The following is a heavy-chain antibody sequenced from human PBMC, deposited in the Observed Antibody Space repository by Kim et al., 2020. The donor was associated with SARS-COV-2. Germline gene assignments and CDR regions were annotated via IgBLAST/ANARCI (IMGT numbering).Heavy chain of an antibody. V-gene: IGHV4-39*01. Sequence: NIYYSGTTNYNPSLKSRVTISIATSRNQFSRKLSSVTAADTAVYYCAKGLNWGQGTLVTVSS. CDR2: IYYSGTT. CDR3: AKGLN. J-gene: IGHJ4*02.